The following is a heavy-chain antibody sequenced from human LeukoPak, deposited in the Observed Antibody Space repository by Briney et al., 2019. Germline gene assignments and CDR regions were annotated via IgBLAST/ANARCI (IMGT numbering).Heavy chain of an antibody. CDR3: ARRNYYDSSGSQSSHAFDI. CDR1: GFTFSSYS. V-gene: IGHV3-21*01. Sequence: GGSLRLSCAASGFTFSSYSMNWVRQAPGKGLEWVSSISSSSSYIYYADSVKGRFTISRDNAKNSLYLQMNSLRAKDTAVYYCARRNYYDSSGSQSSHAFDIWGQGTMVTVSS. J-gene: IGHJ3*02. CDR2: ISSSSSYI. D-gene: IGHD3-22*01.